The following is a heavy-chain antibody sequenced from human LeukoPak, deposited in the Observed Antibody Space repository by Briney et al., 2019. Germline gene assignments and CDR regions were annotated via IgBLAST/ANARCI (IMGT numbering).Heavy chain of an antibody. D-gene: IGHD3-3*01. CDR3: ARVGYDFWSGYYNLDY. V-gene: IGHV3-11*01. Sequence: PGGSLRLSCAASGFTFSDYYMSWIRQAPGKGLEWVSYISSSGSTIYYADSVKGRFAISRDNSKNTLYLQMNSLRAEDTAVYYCARVGYDFWSGYYNLDYWGQGTLVTVSS. CDR1: GFTFSDYY. CDR2: ISSSGSTI. J-gene: IGHJ4*02.